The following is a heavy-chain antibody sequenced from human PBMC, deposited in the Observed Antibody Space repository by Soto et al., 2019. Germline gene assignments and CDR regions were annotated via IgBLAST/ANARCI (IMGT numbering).Heavy chain of an antibody. CDR3: ARGSAYDSSGYYFDY. CDR1: GGSISSGGYY. J-gene: IGHJ4*02. V-gene: IGHV4-31*03. CDR2: IYYSGST. D-gene: IGHD3-22*01. Sequence: QVQLQESGPGLVKPSQTLFLTCTVSGGSISSGGYYWSWIRQHPGKGLEWIGYIYYSGSTYYNPSLKSRVTISVDTSKNQFSLKLSSVTAADTAVYYCARGSAYDSSGYYFDYWGQGTLVTVSS.